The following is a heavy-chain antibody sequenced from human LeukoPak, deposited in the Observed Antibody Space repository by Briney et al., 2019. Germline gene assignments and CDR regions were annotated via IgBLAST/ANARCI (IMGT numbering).Heavy chain of an antibody. Sequence: ASVKVSCKVSGYTLTELSMHWVRQAPGKGLEWMGGFDPEDGETIYAQKFQGRVTMTRDTSISTAYMELSRLRSDDTAVYYCARVKEILAADYYFDYWGQGTLVTVSS. CDR2: FDPEDGET. J-gene: IGHJ4*02. D-gene: IGHD6-13*01. V-gene: IGHV1-24*01. CDR3: ARVKEILAADYYFDY. CDR1: GYTLTELS.